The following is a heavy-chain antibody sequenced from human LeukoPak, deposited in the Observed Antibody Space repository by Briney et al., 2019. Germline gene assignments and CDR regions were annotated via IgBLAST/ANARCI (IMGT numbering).Heavy chain of an antibody. Sequence: SGTLSLTCAVSGGSISSSNWWSWVRQPPGKGLEWIGEIYHSGSTNYNPSLKSRVTISVDKSKNQFSLKLSSVTAADTAVYYCARGGSSSWTNYYYYYMDVWGKGTTVTVSS. CDR3: ARGGSSSWTNYYYYYMDV. D-gene: IGHD6-13*01. V-gene: IGHV4-4*02. J-gene: IGHJ6*03. CDR1: GGSISSSNW. CDR2: IYHSGST.